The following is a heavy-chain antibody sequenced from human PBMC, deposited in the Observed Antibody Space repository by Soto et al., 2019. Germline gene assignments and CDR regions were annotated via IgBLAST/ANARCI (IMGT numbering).Heavy chain of an antibody. CDR2: ISYDGSNK. D-gene: IGHD4-17*01. J-gene: IGHJ6*02. V-gene: IGHV3-30*18. CDR3: AKGSDLDYAQGGYGMDV. Sequence: GGSLRLSCAASGFTFSNHGMHWVRQAPGKGLEWVAVISYDGSNKYYADSVKGRFTISRDNSKNTLYLQMNSLRAEDTAVYYCAKGSDLDYAQGGYGMDVWGQGTTVTVSS. CDR1: GFTFSNHG.